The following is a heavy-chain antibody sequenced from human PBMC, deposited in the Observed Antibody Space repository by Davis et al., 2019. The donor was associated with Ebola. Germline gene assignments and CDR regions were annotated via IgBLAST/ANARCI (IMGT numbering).Heavy chain of an antibody. D-gene: IGHD6-13*01. J-gene: IGHJ4*02. Sequence: ASVKVSCKASGYTFTGYYMHWVRQAPGQGLEWMGWINPNSGGTNYAQKFQGWVTMTRDTSISTAYMELSRLRSDDTAVYYCARATADGQQLVLPFDYWGQGTLVTVSS. CDR1: GYTFTGYY. CDR2: INPNSGGT. V-gene: IGHV1-2*04. CDR3: ARATADGQQLVLPFDY.